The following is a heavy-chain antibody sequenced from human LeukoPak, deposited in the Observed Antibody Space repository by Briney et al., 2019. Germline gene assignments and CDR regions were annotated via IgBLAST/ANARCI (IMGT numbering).Heavy chain of an antibody. J-gene: IGHJ4*02. CDR3: ARGHNWNDARLDY. D-gene: IGHD1-1*01. CDR2: MSHTGAT. V-gene: IGHV4-34*01. CDR1: GGSFSGYY. Sequence: PSETLSLTCAVFGGSFSGYYWSWIRQSPEKGLEWIGEMSHTGATNYNPSLKSRVTVSVDTSKKQFSLKLSSVTAADTAVYYCARGHNWNDARLDYWGQGTLVTVSS.